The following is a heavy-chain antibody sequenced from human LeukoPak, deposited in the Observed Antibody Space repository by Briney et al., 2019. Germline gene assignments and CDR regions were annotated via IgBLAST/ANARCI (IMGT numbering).Heavy chain of an antibody. V-gene: IGHV1-2*02. CDR3: AGVASVGSSIDY. CDR1: GYTFTGYY. Sequence: ASVKVSCKASGYTFTGYYMHWVRQAPGQGLEWMGWINPNSGGTNYAQKFQGRVTMTRDTSISTAYMELSRLRSDDTAVYYCAGVASVGSSIDYWGQGTLVTVSS. J-gene: IGHJ4*02. CDR2: INPNSGGT. D-gene: IGHD6-6*01.